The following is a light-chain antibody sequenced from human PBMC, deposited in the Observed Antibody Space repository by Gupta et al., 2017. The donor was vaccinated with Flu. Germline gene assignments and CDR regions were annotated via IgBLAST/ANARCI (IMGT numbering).Light chain of an antibody. CDR2: GAS. J-gene: IGKJ1*01. V-gene: IGKV3-15*01. Sequence: EIVMTQSPATLSVSPGERATLSCRDSQSVSINLAWYQQKPGQAPRLLIYGASTRATGITDRFSGSGSETEFTLTINSLQSEDFALYYWQQDNTPWTFGQGTKVEIK. CDR3: QQDNTPWT. CDR1: QSVSIN.